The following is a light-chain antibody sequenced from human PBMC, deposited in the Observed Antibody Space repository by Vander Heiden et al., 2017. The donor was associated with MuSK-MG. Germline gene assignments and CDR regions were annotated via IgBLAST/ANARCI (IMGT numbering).Light chain of an antibody. CDR3: NQRSNWPGT. J-gene: IGKJ1*01. CDR2: DAS. Sequence: EIVLTQSPVTLSLSPGERANLSCRASQSVGSHLGWYQQKPGQAPRLLIYDASNRATGTPARFSGSGSGTDFTLTITSLEPEDFAVYYCNQRSNWPGTFGQGTKVEIQ. CDR1: QSVGSH. V-gene: IGKV3-11*01.